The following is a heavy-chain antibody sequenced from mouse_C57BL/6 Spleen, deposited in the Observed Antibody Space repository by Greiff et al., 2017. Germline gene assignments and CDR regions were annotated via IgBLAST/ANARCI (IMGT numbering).Heavy chain of an antibody. Sequence: VQLQQSGAELVRPGASVKLSCTASGFNINDYYMHWVKQRPEQGLEWIGRIDPEDGDTEYAPKFKGKATMTADTSSNTAFLRLSSLTSEVTAVYYCTLQCPDYWGQGTSLTVSS. V-gene: IGHV14-1*01. CDR3: TLQCPDY. J-gene: IGHJ2*02. CDR1: GFNINDYY. D-gene: IGHD6-1*01. CDR2: IDPEDGDT.